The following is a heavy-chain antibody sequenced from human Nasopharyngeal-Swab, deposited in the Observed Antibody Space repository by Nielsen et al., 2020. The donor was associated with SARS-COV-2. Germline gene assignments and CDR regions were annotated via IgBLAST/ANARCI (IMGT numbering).Heavy chain of an antibody. V-gene: IGHV3-9*01. J-gene: IGHJ3*02. CDR1: GFAFSDSA. Sequence: GGSLRLSCAASGFAFSDSAMHWVRQAPGKGLEWVSGISWNSGSIGYADSVKGRFTISRDNAKNSLYLQMNSLRAEDTALYYCAKLPEPGEDAFDIWGQGTMVTVSS. D-gene: IGHD3-16*01. CDR3: AKLPEPGEDAFDI. CDR2: ISWNSGSI.